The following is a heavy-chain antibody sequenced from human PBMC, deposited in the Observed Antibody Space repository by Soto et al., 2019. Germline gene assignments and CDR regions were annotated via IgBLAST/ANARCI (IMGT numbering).Heavy chain of an antibody. CDR2: IWYDGTNK. CDR1: GFTFSSYG. CDR3: VRGSGSHGPGYSQN. J-gene: IGHJ1*01. Sequence: QVQLVESGGGVVQPGRSLRLSCTASGFTFSSYGMHWVRQAPGKGLEWVSVIWYDGTNKYSADSVKGRFTISRENSKNTLYLQVNSLRAEDTAVYYCVRGSGSHGPGYSQNWGQGTLVTVSS. D-gene: IGHD1-26*01. V-gene: IGHV3-33*01.